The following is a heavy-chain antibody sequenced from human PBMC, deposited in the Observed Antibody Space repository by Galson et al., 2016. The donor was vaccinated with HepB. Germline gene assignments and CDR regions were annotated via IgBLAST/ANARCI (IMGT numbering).Heavy chain of an antibody. J-gene: IGHJ3*02. CDR3: AKDRTLLVWLEMEPGDALDI. Sequence: SLRLSCAASGFTFSTYSMNWVRQAPGKGLEWVSTISGSGVGTHYADSVKGRFIVSRDNSKNTLYLLMTSLTAEDTAVYYCAKDRTLLVWLEMEPGDALDIWGQGTMVTVSS. D-gene: IGHD3-10*01. V-gene: IGHV3-23*01. CDR2: ISGSGVGT. CDR1: GFTFSTYS.